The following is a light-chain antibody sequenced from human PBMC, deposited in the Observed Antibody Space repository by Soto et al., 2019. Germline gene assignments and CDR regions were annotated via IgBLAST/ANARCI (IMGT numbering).Light chain of an antibody. CDR2: DAS. CDR3: QQRSNWPPESALT. CDR1: QSVSSY. J-gene: IGKJ4*01. Sequence: EIVLTQSPATLSLSPGERATLSCRASQSVSSYLAWYQQKHGQAPRLLINDASNRATGIPARFSGSGSGTDFTLTISIIEPEEFAVYYCQQRSNWPPESALTFGGGTKVEIK. V-gene: IGKV3-11*01.